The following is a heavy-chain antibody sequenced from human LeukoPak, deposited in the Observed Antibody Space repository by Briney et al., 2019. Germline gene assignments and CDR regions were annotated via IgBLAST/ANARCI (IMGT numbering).Heavy chain of an antibody. J-gene: IGHJ3*02. Sequence: GGSLRLSCAASGFTFSNYWMNWVRQAPGKGLEWVANIKQDGGEKSYVDSVKGRFTISRDNAKNSLHLQMNSLRAEDAAEYYCARDRDGSASHGFDAFDIWGQGTMVTVSS. CDR3: ARDRDGSASHGFDAFDI. CDR1: GFTFSNYW. D-gene: IGHD3-10*01. V-gene: IGHV3-7*01. CDR2: IKQDGGEK.